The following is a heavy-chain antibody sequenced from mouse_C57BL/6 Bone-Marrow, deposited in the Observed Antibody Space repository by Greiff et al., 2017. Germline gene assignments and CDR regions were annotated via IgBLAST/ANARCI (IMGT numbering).Heavy chain of an antibody. J-gene: IGHJ4*01. CDR2: IDPSDSYT. D-gene: IGHD4-1*01. V-gene: IGHV1-69*01. Sequence: QVQLQQPGAELVMPGPSVKLSCKASGYTFTSYWMHWVKQRPGQGLEWIGEIDPSDSYTNYNQKFKGKSTLTVDKSSSTAYMQLSSLTSEDSAVYYCARNWAMDYWGQGTSVTVSS. CDR1: GYTFTSYW. CDR3: ARNWAMDY.